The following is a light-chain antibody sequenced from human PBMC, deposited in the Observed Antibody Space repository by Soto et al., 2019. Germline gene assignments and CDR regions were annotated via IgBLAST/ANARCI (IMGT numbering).Light chain of an antibody. CDR3: QQSYSTPPWT. Sequence: DIQMTQSPSSLSASVGDRVTITCRASQSISSYLNWYQQKPGQAPKLLIYAASSLQSGVPSRFSGSGSVTDFTLTISSLQPEDFATYYGQQSYSTPPWTFGQGTNVEIK. V-gene: IGKV1-39*01. CDR2: AAS. J-gene: IGKJ1*01. CDR1: QSISSY.